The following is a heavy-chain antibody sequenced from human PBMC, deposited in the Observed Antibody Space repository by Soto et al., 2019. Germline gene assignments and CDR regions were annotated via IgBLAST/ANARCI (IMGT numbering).Heavy chain of an antibody. V-gene: IGHV4-59*01. D-gene: IGHD6-19*01. Sequence: SETLSLTCTVSGDSISSFYWSWIRQAPGKGLEWIAYIYDSGSTNYNPSLKSRVTISLDTSKNQFSLKLTSVTAADTAMYYCARDFWAAGTGSFEVLGQGTMVTVSS. CDR3: ARDFWAAGTGSFEV. J-gene: IGHJ3*01. CDR1: GDSISSFY. CDR2: IYDSGST.